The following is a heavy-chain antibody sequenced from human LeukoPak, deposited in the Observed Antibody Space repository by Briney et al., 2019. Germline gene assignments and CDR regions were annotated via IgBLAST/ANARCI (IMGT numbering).Heavy chain of an antibody. J-gene: IGHJ4*02. CDR2: IYYSGST. V-gene: IGHV4-31*03. Sequence: SETLSLTCTVSGGSISSGGYYWSWIRQHPGKGLEWIGYIYYSGSTYYNPSLKSRVTISVDTSKNQFSLKLSSVTAADTAMYYCARDVFGEAAAGVDYWGQGTLVTVSS. CDR3: ARDVFGEAAAGVDY. CDR1: GGSISSGGYY. D-gene: IGHD6-13*01.